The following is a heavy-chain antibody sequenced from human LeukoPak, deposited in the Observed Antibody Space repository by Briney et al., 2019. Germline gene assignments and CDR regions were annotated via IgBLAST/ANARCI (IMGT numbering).Heavy chain of an antibody. J-gene: IGHJ3*02. V-gene: IGHV3-21*01. Sequence: GGSLRLSCAASGFTFSSYSMNWVRQAPGKGLEWVASISSSGTYKHYADSVKGRFTISRDNAKNSLYLQMNSLRAEDTALYYCARGGFGGVIVRHDAFDIWGQGTMVTVSS. CDR1: GFTFSSYS. D-gene: IGHD3-16*02. CDR2: ISSSGTYK. CDR3: ARGGFGGVIVRHDAFDI.